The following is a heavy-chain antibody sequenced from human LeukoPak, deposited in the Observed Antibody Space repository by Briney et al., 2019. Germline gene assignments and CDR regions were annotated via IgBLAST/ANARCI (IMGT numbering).Heavy chain of an antibody. D-gene: IGHD3-10*01. J-gene: IGHJ3*02. Sequence: ASVKVSCKASGYTFTSYGISWVRQAPGQGLEWMGWISAYNGNTNYAQKLQGRVTMTTDTSTSTAYMELRSLRSDDTAVYYCARDFLVTGGSLWFGGNHDAFDIWGQGTMVTVSS. CDR3: ARDFLVTGGSLWFGGNHDAFDI. CDR1: GYTFTSYG. CDR2: ISAYNGNT. V-gene: IGHV1-18*01.